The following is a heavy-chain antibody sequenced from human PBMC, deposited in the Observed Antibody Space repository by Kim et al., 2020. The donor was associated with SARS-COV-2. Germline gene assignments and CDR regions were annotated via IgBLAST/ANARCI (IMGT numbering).Heavy chain of an antibody. CDR1: GGSISSYY. V-gene: IGHV4-59*01. D-gene: IGHD7-27*01. J-gene: IGHJ6*02. Sequence: SETLSLTCTVSGGSISSYYWSWIRQPPGKGLEWIGYIYYSGSTNYNPSLKSRVTISVDTSKNQFSLKLSSVTAADTAVYYCARDLGPLYGMDVWGQGTTVTVSS. CDR3: ARDLGPLYGMDV. CDR2: IYYSGST.